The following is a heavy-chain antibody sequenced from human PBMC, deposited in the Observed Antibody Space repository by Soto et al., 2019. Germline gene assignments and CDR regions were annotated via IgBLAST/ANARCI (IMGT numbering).Heavy chain of an antibody. D-gene: IGHD4-17*01. CDR3: TTDYGDYVNY. Sequence: SVSNAWMNWVRQAPGKGLEWFGRIKSKTDGGTTDYAAPVKGRFTISRDDSKNTLYLQMNSLKTEDTAVYYCTTDYGDYVNYWGQGTLVTVSS. J-gene: IGHJ4*02. V-gene: IGHV3-15*07. CDR2: IKSKTDGGTT. CDR1: SVSNAW.